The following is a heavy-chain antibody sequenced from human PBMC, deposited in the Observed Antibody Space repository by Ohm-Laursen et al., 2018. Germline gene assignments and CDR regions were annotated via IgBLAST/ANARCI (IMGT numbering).Heavy chain of an antibody. Sequence: PRLSCSASGFSLSINWVSWVRQAPGKGLEWVANIKQDGSEKYYVDSVKGRFTISRDNAKNSLFLQMNSLRVEDTAIYYCARVGIFGSSRPYDYWGQGTLVTVSS. CDR3: ARVGIFGSSRPYDY. D-gene: IGHD3-3*01. CDR1: GFSLSINW. V-gene: IGHV3-7*01. CDR2: IKQDGSEK. J-gene: IGHJ4*02.